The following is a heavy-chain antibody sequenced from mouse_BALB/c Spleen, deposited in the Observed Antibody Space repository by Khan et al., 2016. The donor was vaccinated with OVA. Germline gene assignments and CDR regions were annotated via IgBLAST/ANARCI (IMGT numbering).Heavy chain of an antibody. CDR2: MFPGDGST. CDR1: GYTFTSYD. V-gene: IGHV1-85*01. D-gene: IGHD2-14*01. J-gene: IGHJ3*01. Sequence: QVQLQQSGAELVKPGASVTLSCKASGYTFTSYDINWVRQRPEQGLEWIGWMFPGDGSTKYNENFKGKATLTTDKSSSTAYLQLSRLTSEDSGAYFCERGGYGGFAYWGQGTLVTVSA. CDR3: ERGGYGGFAY.